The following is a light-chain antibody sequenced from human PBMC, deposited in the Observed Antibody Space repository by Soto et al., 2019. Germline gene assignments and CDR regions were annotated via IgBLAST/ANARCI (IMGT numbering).Light chain of an antibody. Sequence: EIVLTQSPATLSLAPGDGAIISSRASQSVSGYLAWYQQKPGQAPRLLIYDVSNRATGIPARFSGSGSGTDFTLTISSLEPEDFAIYYCQQRNYWQVTFGQGTRLEIK. V-gene: IGKV3-11*01. CDR1: QSVSGY. J-gene: IGKJ5*01. CDR3: QQRNYWQVT. CDR2: DVS.